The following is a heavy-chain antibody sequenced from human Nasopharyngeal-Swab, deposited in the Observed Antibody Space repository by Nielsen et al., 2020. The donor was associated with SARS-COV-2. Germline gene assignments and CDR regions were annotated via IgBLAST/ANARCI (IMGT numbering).Heavy chain of an antibody. CDR2: ISGNSVSI. CDR1: AFTFSGYW. J-gene: IGHJ4*02. V-gene: IGHV3-9*01. D-gene: IGHD6-13*01. Sequence: SLKISCAASAFTFSGYWMNWVRQAPGKGLEWVSGISGNSVSIGYSDSVKGRFIISRDNAKNSLYLQMNSLRVEDTALYYCAKDKGAGSFDYWGQGTLVTVSS. CDR3: AKDKGAGSFDY.